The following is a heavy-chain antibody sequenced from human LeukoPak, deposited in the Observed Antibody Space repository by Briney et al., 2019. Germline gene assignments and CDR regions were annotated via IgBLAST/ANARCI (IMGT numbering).Heavy chain of an antibody. CDR2: IYYSGSN. J-gene: IGHJ2*01. Sequence: SQTLSLTCTLSVGSIRSGGYYWRWIRQHPGKGLEWIGYIYYSGSNYYKPPLKSRITISVYTSKNQFSRKLSSVTAADTTVYYCATERGSGSYYNGYWYFDLGGRGPLPTVSA. CDR1: VGSIRSGGYY. D-gene: IGHD3-10*01. CDR3: ATERGSGSYYNGYWYFDL. V-gene: IGHV4-31*03.